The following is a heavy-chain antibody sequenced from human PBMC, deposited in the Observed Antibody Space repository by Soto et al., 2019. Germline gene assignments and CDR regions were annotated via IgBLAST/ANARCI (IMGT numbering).Heavy chain of an antibody. CDR2: ISRYNGDT. D-gene: IGHD2-15*01. Sequence: ASVKVSCKASGYTFNSYGITWVRQVPGQGLEWMGWISRYNGDTKYAQKLQGRVTMTTDTSTSTAYMELRSLRSDDTAVYYCARVPMVVAATYDYWGQGTLVTVSS. V-gene: IGHV1-18*01. CDR3: ARVPMVVAATYDY. CDR1: GYTFNSYG. J-gene: IGHJ4*02.